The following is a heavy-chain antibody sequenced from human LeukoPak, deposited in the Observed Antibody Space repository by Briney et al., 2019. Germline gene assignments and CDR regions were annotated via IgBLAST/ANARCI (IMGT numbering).Heavy chain of an antibody. D-gene: IGHD1-26*01. CDR1: GFTFSSYA. CDR3: AKDQVGATTAVFDY. CDR2: ISGSGGST. Sequence: AGGSLRLSCPASGFTFSSYAMSWVRQAPGKGLEWVSAISGSGGSTYYADSVKGRFTISRDNSKNTLYLQMNSLRAEDTAVYYCAKDQVGATTAVFDYWGQGTLVTVSS. V-gene: IGHV3-23*01. J-gene: IGHJ4*02.